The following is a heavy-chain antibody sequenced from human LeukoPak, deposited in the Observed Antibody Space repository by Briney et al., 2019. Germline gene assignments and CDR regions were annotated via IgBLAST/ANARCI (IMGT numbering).Heavy chain of an antibody. Sequence: SETLSLTCTVSGGSISSSSYYWGWIRQPPGKGLECIGSIYYSGSTYYNPSLKSRVTISVDTSKNQFSLKLSSVTAADTAVYYCAREVGWLRSRLFDPWGQGTLVTVSS. CDR1: GGSISSSSYY. V-gene: IGHV4-39*07. CDR3: AREVGWLRSRLFDP. CDR2: IYYSGST. J-gene: IGHJ5*02. D-gene: IGHD5-12*01.